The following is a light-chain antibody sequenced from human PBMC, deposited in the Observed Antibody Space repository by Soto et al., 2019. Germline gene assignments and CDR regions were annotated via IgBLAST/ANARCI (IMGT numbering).Light chain of an antibody. CDR1: SSDVGGYKY. V-gene: IGLV2-14*01. CDR3: SSYTSSSPCV. CDR2: EVS. J-gene: IGLJ1*01. Sequence: QSVLTQPASVSGSPGQSITISCTGTSSDVGGYKYVSWYQQHPGKAPKLMIYEVSNRPSGVSNRFSGSKSGNMASLTISGLQAEDEADYYCSSYTSSSPCVFGTGTK.